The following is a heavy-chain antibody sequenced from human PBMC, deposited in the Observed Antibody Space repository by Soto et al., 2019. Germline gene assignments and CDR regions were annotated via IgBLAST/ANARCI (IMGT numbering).Heavy chain of an antibody. J-gene: IGHJ6*02. Sequence: SETLSLTCTVSGGYISSGGYYWSWIRQHPGKGLEWIGYIYYSGSTYYNPSLKSRVTISVDTSKNQFSLKLSSVTAADTAVYYCARGVDTAMVTGYYYYGMDVWGQGTTVTVSS. CDR3: ARGVDTAMVTGYYYYGMDV. D-gene: IGHD5-18*01. CDR1: GGYISSGGYY. CDR2: IYYSGST. V-gene: IGHV4-31*03.